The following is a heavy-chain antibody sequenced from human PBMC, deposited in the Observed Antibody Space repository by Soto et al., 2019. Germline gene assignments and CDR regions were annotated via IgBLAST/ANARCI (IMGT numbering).Heavy chain of an antibody. CDR2: INWNGGST. CDR3: AREGIAAAGAHFDY. Sequence: GGPLRLSCPASEFPFDDYGMSWVPQAPGKGLEWVSGINWNGGSTGYADSVKGRFTISRDNAKNSLYLQMNSLRAEDTALYYCAREGIAAAGAHFDYWGQGTLVTVSS. CDR1: EFPFDDYG. D-gene: IGHD6-13*01. V-gene: IGHV3-20*04. J-gene: IGHJ4*02.